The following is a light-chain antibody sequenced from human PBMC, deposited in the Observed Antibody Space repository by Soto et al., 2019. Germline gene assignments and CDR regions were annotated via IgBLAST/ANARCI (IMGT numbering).Light chain of an antibody. V-gene: IGKV3-20*01. CDR3: QQYGSSLFS. CDR1: QSVSSSS. CDR2: EAS. J-gene: IGKJ3*01. Sequence: EIVMTQSPATLSVSPGERATLSCRASQSVSSSSLAWYQQNPGQAPRLLIYEASSRATGIPDRFSGSGSGTDFTLTISRLEPEDFAVYYCQQYGSSLFSFGPGTKVDIK.